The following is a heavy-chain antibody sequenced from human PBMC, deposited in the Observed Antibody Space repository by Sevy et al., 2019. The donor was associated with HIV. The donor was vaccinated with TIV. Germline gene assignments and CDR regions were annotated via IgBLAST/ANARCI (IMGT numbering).Heavy chain of an antibody. D-gene: IGHD3-3*01. Sequence: GGSLRLSCAASGFTFRTHWMHWVRHAPGKGLMWVSRINSDGTETSYADSVKGRFTISTDYAKKTLFLQMSNLRGDDTAVYYCAREEGTILGEFFYYYMDVWGKGATVTVSS. CDR2: INSDGTET. J-gene: IGHJ6*04. V-gene: IGHV3-74*01. CDR1: GFTFRTHW. CDR3: AREEGTILGEFFYYYMDV.